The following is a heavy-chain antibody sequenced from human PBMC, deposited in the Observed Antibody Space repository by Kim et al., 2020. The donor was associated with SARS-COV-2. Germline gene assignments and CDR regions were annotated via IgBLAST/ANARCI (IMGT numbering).Heavy chain of an antibody. D-gene: IGHD6-13*01. J-gene: IGHJ6*02. V-gene: IGHV1-69*13. CDR3: ARSTPTGIAAAGTGVPSYGMDV. CDR2: IIPIFGTA. CDR1: GGTFSSYA. Sequence: SVKVSCKASGGTFSSYAISWVRQAPGQGLEWMGGIIPIFGTANYAQKFQGRVTITADESTSTAYMELSSLRSEDTAVYYCARSTPTGIAAAGTGVPSYGMDVWGQGTTVTVSS.